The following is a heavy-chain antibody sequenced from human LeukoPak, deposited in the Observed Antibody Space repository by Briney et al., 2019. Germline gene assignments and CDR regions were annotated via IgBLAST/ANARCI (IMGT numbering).Heavy chain of an antibody. Sequence: GGSLRLSCAASGFSFNTYAMHWVRQAPGKGLEWVAVISYDGSNKYYADSVKGRFAIPRDNSRNTLYLQVNSLRAEDTAAYFCARGVLTGGTYFAYWGLGTLVTVSS. CDR1: GFSFNTYA. J-gene: IGHJ4*02. V-gene: IGHV3-30*09. CDR3: ARGVLTGGTYFAY. CDR2: ISYDGSNK. D-gene: IGHD4/OR15-4a*01.